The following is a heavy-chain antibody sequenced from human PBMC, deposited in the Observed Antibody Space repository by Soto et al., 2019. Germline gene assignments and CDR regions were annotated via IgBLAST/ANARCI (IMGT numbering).Heavy chain of an antibody. CDR1: GYTFTSYA. D-gene: IGHD2-21*02. CDR3: ARSIVVVTALDY. V-gene: IGHV1-3*01. Sequence: QDQLVQSGAEVKKPGTSVKVSCKDSGYTFTSYAMHWERQAPGQRLEWMGWINAGNGNTKYSQKFQGRVTITRDTSASTAYMELSSLRSEDTAVYYCARSIVVVTALDYWGQGTLVTVSS. J-gene: IGHJ4*02. CDR2: INAGNGNT.